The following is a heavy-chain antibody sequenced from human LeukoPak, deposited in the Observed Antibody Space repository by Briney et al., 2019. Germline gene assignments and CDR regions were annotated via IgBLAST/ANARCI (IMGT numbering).Heavy chain of an antibody. D-gene: IGHD7-27*01. CDR3: AKAQELGNYEFFLFDY. CDR1: GFTFSNYA. V-gene: IGHV3-23*01. J-gene: IGHJ4*02. Sequence: GGSLRLSCAASGFTFSNYAMSWVRQSPGKGLEWVSGISGSGHSTYYADSVKGRFTISRDSSKNTLFLQMNSLRTEDTAVYYCAKAQELGNYEFFLFDYWGQGTLVTVSS. CDR2: ISGSGHST.